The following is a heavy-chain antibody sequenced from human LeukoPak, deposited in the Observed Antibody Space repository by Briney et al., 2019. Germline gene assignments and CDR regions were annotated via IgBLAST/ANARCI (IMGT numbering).Heavy chain of an antibody. CDR2: IYSGGST. Sequence: GGSLRLSCAASGFTVSSNSMSWVRQAPGKGLEGVSVIYSGGSTYYADSVKGRFTISRDNSKNTLYLQMNSLRAEDTAVYYCARTPRSAWYYFDYWGQGTLVTVSS. D-gene: IGHD6-19*01. CDR3: ARTPRSAWYYFDY. CDR1: GFTVSSNS. V-gene: IGHV3-66*01. J-gene: IGHJ4*02.